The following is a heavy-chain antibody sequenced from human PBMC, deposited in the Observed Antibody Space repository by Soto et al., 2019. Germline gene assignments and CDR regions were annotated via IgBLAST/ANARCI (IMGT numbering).Heavy chain of an antibody. CDR1: GFTFRSYS. D-gene: IGHD1-20*01. CDR3: ARDWGYNWNYVIY. V-gene: IGHV3-48*01. Sequence: TGGSLRLSCAASGFTFRSYSMNWVRQAPGKGLEWVSYISSSSSTIYYADSVKGRFTISRDNAKNSLYLQMNSLRAEDTAVYYCARDWGYNWNYVIYWGQGTLVTVSS. J-gene: IGHJ4*02. CDR2: ISSSSSTI.